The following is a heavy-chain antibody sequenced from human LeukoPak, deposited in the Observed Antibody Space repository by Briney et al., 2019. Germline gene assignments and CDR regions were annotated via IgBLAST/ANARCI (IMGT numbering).Heavy chain of an antibody. CDR1: GYSFNSYD. CDR3: GRGKYDFWVGYQFYFDY. V-gene: IGHV1-8*03. J-gene: IGHJ4*02. Sequence: ASVQVSCKACGYSFNSYDIYWVGQATGQGLEWMGWMNPKSGNTDYEQKSQGRVTITSNTSISTAHIELSSLSSEGTAVYFLGRGKYDFWVGYQFYFDYWGQRTLVTVSP. CDR2: MNPKSGNT. D-gene: IGHD3-3*01.